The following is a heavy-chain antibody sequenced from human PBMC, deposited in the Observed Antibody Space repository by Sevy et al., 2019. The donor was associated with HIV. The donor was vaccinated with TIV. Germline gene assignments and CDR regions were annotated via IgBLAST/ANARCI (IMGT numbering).Heavy chain of an antibody. V-gene: IGHV4-39*01. CDR2: IFYSGSA. CDR3: AGRRTLGSDLSSERYYVNWFDP. CDR1: GGSIRTSDYY. D-gene: IGHD3-10*01. J-gene: IGHJ5*02. Sequence: SETLSLTCTVAGGSIRTSDYYWGWIRQPPGKGLEWIGSIFYSGSAYYNPSLESRVTISVDTSKSQISLQLTSVTAADTAVYYCAGRRTLGSDLSSERYYVNWFDPWGQGTLVTVSS.